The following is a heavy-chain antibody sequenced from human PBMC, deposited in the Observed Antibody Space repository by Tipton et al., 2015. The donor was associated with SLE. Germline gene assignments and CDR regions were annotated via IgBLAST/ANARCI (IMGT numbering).Heavy chain of an antibody. Sequence: VQLVQSGAEVKKPGASVKVSCKTSGYFFTNYGISWVRQAPGQGLEWMGWISTDKGYANYAQKFQGRVTMTADTSTSTAYMELRSLTSDDTALYYCVRETGGARYWGQGTLVTVSS. V-gene: IGHV1-18*01. D-gene: IGHD2-8*02. CDR3: VRETGGARY. J-gene: IGHJ4*02. CDR2: ISTDKGYA. CDR1: GYFFTNYG.